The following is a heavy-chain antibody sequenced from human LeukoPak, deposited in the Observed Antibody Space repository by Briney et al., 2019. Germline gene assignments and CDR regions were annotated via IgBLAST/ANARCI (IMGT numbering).Heavy chain of an antibody. CDR2: IIPIFGTA. J-gene: IGHJ4*02. CDR3: ASSPCSSTSCYQFDY. V-gene: IGHV1-69*05. Sequence: LGASVSVSCMASGGTFSSYAISWVRQAPGQGLEWMGGIIPIFGTANYAQKFQGRVTITTDESTSTAYMELSSLRSEDTAVYYCASSPCSSTSCYQFDYWGQGTLVTVSS. CDR1: GGTFSSYA. D-gene: IGHD2-2*01.